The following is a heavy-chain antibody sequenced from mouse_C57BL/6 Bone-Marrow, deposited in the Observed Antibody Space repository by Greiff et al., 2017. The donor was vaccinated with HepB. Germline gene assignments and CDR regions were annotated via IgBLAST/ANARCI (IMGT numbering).Heavy chain of an antibody. CDR3: ARYDYDYFDY. J-gene: IGHJ2*01. Sequence: LQESGAELVRPGTSVKVSCKASGYAFTNYLIEWVKQRPGQGLEWIGVINPGSGGTNYNEKFKGKATLTADKSSSTAYMQLSSLTSEDSAVYFCARYDYDYFDYWGQGTTLTVSS. D-gene: IGHD2-4*01. CDR2: INPGSGGT. CDR1: GYAFTNYL. V-gene: IGHV1-54*01.